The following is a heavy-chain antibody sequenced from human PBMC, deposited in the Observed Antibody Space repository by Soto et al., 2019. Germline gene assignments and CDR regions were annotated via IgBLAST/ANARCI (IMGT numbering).Heavy chain of an antibody. D-gene: IGHD2-21*02. V-gene: IGHV1-18*01. J-gene: IGHJ4*02. Sequence: ASVKVSCKASGYSFTTYGMTWVRQAPLQGLDWMGWISTDKGNTKYAQNFQSRATLTTDTSTSTAYMELRSLRSDDTAVYYCARDRDWNLDYWGQGTLVTVSS. CDR1: GYSFTTYG. CDR2: ISTDKGNT. CDR3: ARDRDWNLDY.